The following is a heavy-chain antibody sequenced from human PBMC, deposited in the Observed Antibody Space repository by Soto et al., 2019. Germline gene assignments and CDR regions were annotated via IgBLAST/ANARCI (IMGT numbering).Heavy chain of an antibody. V-gene: IGHV3-23*01. Sequence: GGSLRLSCAASGFTFSNYAMSWVRQAPGKGLEWVSVISNNGGSTYYADSVKGRFTISRDNSKNTLYLQMNSLRAEDTAVYYCAKDESAGYYYFDYWGQGTLVTVS. CDR1: GFTFSNYA. CDR2: ISNNGGST. D-gene: IGHD3-9*01. J-gene: IGHJ4*02. CDR3: AKDESAGYYYFDY.